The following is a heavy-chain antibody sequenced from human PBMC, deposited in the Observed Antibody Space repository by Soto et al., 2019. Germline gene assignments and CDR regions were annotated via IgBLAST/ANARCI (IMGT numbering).Heavy chain of an antibody. D-gene: IGHD3-10*01. CDR1: GGSISSYY. CDR3: ARGVVKRSRGVIWTKGWFDP. V-gene: IGHV4-59*01. CDR2: IYYSGST. J-gene: IGHJ5*02. Sequence: PSETLSLTCTVSGGSISSYYWSWIRQPPGKGLEWIGYIYYSGSTNYNPSLKSRVTISVDTSKNQFSLKLSSVTAADTAVYYCARGVVKRSRGVIWTKGWFDPWGQGTLVTVS.